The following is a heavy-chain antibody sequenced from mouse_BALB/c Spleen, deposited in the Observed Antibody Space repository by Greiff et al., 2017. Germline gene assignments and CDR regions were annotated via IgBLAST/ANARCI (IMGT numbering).Heavy chain of an antibody. CDR1: GYTFTDYY. CDR3: ARSEPLLAWFAY. D-gene: IGHD1-1*01. J-gene: IGHJ3*01. CDR2: IYPGSGNT. Sequence: QVQLQQSGAELARPGASVKLSCKASGYTFTDYYINWVKQRTGQGLEWIGEIYPGSGNTYYNEKFKGKATLTADKSSSTAYMQLSSLTSEDSAVYFCARSEPLLAWFAYWGQGTLVTVSA. V-gene: IGHV1-77*01.